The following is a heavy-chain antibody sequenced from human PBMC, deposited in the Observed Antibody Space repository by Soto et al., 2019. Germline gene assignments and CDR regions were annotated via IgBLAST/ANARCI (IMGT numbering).Heavy chain of an antibody. V-gene: IGHV1-69*06. CDR2: IIPIFGTA. Sequence: QVQLVQSGAEVKKPGSSVKVSCKASGGTFSSYAISWVRQAPGQGLEWMGGIIPIFGTANYAQKSQGRVTITADKSTSTAYMELSSLRSEDTAVYYCSTLGVTAMVKIDYWGQGTLVTVSS. J-gene: IGHJ4*02. CDR3: STLGVTAMVKIDY. D-gene: IGHD5-18*01. CDR1: GGTFSSYA.